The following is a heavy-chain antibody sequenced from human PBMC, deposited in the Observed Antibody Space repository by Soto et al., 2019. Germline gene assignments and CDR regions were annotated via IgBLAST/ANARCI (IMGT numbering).Heavy chain of an antibody. D-gene: IGHD6-6*01. CDR3: ASEYSSSSFYHYGMDV. V-gene: IGHV4-30-4*01. CDR2: IYYSGST. J-gene: IGHJ6*02. CDR1: GGSISSGDYY. Sequence: PSETLSLTCTVSGGSISSGDYYWSWIRQPPGKGLEWIGYIYYSGSTYYNPSLKSRVTISVDTSKNQFSLKLSSVTAADTAVYYCASEYSSSSFYHYGMDVWGQGTTVTVSS.